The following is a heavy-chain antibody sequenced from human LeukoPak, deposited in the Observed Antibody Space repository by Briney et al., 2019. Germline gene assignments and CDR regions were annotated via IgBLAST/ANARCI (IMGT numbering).Heavy chain of an antibody. CDR3: AIRSPLWAAAGYYGMDV. CDR2: IYYSGST. D-gene: IGHD6-13*01. J-gene: IGHJ6*02. CDR1: GGSISSSSYY. Sequence: SETLSLTCTVSGGSISSSSYYWSWIRQPPGKGLEWIGYIYYSGSTNYNPSLKSRVTISVDTSKNQFSLKLSSVTAADTAVYYCAIRSPLWAAAGYYGMDVWGQGTTVTVSS. V-gene: IGHV4-61*01.